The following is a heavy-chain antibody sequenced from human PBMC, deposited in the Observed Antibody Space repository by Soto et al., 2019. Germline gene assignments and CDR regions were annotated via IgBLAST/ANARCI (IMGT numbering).Heavy chain of an antibody. V-gene: IGHV1-24*01. CDR3: ASRGYSGYDRDY. J-gene: IGHJ4*02. CDR2: FDPEDGET. CDR1: GYSLTELS. D-gene: IGHD5-12*01. Sequence: GASVKVSCKVSGYSLTELSLHWVRQAPGKRLEWMGGFDPEDGETIYAQKFQGRVTITADKSTSTAYMELSSLRSEDTAVYYCASRGYSGYDRDYWGQGTLVTVSS.